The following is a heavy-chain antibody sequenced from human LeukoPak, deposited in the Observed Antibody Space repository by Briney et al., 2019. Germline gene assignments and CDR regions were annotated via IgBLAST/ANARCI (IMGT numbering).Heavy chain of an antibody. Sequence: GESLKISCKGSGYSFTSYWIGWVRQMPGKGLEWMGIIYPGDSDTRYSPSFQGQVTISADKSISTAYLQWSSLKASDTAMYYCARHKVDYYDSTAGYYYMDVWGKGTTVTVSS. CDR3: ARHKVDYYDSTAGYYYMDV. D-gene: IGHD3-22*01. CDR1: GYSFTSYW. CDR2: IYPGDSDT. J-gene: IGHJ6*03. V-gene: IGHV5-51*01.